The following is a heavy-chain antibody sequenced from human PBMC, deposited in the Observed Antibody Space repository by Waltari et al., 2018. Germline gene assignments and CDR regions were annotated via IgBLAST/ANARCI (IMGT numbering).Heavy chain of an antibody. D-gene: IGHD2-2*02. Sequence: HVQLVESGGGVVQPGRSLRRSCATSGFTFSSYGIHWARQAPGKGLEWVTVISYDGGEEFYADSVKGRFTISRDNSKDTVFLQMNSLRAEDTAVYYCARGSAHCSGSNCYRPLFDYWGQGTLVTVSS. V-gene: IGHV3-30*04. CDR2: ISYDGGEE. CDR1: GFTFSSYG. J-gene: IGHJ4*02. CDR3: ARGSAHCSGSNCYRPLFDY.